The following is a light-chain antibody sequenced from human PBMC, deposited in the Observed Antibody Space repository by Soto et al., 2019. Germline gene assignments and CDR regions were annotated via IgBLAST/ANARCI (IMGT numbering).Light chain of an antibody. V-gene: IGKV1-5*03. Sequence: DILMNQPPSLVFGPDENTVTNTSRASQTISSWLAWYQQKPGKAPKLLIYKASTLKSGVPSRFSGSGSGTEFTLTISSLQPDDFATYYCQQYNSYLATFCQGT. CDR3: QQYNSYLAT. J-gene: IGKJ1*01. CDR1: QTISSW. CDR2: KAS.